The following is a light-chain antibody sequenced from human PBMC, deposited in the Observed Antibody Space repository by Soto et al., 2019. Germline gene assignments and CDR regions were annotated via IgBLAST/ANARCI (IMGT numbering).Light chain of an antibody. CDR2: EVS. J-gene: IGLJ1*01. CDR3: SSYTTSSTYV. Sequence: QSVLTQPVSVSGPPGQSITISCTGTSNDGGQYISVSWYQQHPGKAPELMIYEVSDRPSGVSDRFSGSKSGNTASLTISGLQAEDEADYYCSSYTTSSTYVFGTGTKVTVL. CDR1: SNDGGQYIS. V-gene: IGLV2-14*01.